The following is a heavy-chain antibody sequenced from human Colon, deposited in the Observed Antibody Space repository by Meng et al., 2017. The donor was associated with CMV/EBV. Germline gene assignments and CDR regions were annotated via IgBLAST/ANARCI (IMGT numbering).Heavy chain of an antibody. CDR3: ARMALHWYFDL. D-gene: IGHD5-24*01. Sequence: GPELGKPSETLSLTCTVSGASISGRSYYWGWIRQPPGKGLEWIASIYYTGNDYHNPSLKSRVTISIDTSNNQFSLRLTSVTAADTAVYYCARMALHWYFDLWGRGTLVTVSS. CDR1: GASISGRSYY. J-gene: IGHJ2*01. CDR2: IYYTGND. V-gene: IGHV4-39*07.